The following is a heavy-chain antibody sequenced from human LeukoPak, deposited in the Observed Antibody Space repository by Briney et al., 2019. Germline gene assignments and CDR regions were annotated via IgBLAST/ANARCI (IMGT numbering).Heavy chain of an antibody. CDR3: ARYSGNYWVYFDY. CDR2: IKQDGSEK. CDR1: GFTFSSYW. D-gene: IGHD1-26*01. V-gene: IGHV3-7*01. J-gene: IGHJ4*02. Sequence: AGGSLRLSCAASGFTFSSYWMSWVRQAPVKGLEWVANIKQDGSEKYYVDSVKGRFTISRDNAKNSLYLQMNSLRAEDTAVYYCARYSGNYWVYFDYWGQGTLVTVSS.